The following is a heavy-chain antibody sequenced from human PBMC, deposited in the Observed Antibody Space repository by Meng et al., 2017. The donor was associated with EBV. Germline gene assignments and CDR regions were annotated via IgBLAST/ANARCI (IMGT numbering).Heavy chain of an antibody. CDR3: VRGYDYGDYVDY. J-gene: IGHJ4*02. CDR2: FYSVATS. CDR1: GGSISTPNFY. Sequence: QLQESGTGLVKPSETLSLTCTVPGGSISTPNFYWGWIRQPPGKGLVWIGTFYSVATSFYNPSLKSRLTISVDTSKNQFSLRLSSVTAADTAIYYCVRGYDYGDYVDYWGQGTLVTVSS. V-gene: IGHV4-39*07. D-gene: IGHD4-17*01.